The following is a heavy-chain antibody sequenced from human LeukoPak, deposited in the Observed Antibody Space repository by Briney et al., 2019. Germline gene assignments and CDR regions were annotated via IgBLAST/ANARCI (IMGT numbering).Heavy chain of an antibody. CDR2: IYSGERT. V-gene: IGHV3-66*01. CDR1: GFNVSTNY. D-gene: IGHD3-3*01. CDR3: ARDLRKQGFWS. J-gene: IGHJ4*02. Sequence: GGSLRLSWAASGFNVSTNYMSWVRQAPGRGLEWVSTIYSGERTDYADSVKDRFTISRDKTMNTLYLQMSSLRVEDTAVYYCARDLRKQGFWSWGQGTLVTVSS.